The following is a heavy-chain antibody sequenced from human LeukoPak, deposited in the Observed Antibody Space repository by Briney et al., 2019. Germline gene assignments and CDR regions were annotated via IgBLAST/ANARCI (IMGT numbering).Heavy chain of an antibody. Sequence: GGSLRLSCAASGFTFSSYAMSWVRQAPGKGLEWVSTISGSGGSTYYADSVKGRFNISRDNSKNTLYLQMNSLRAEDTAAYYCAKLWDSGTYFYFDYWGQGTLVTVSS. V-gene: IGHV3-23*01. CDR3: AKLWDSGTYFYFDY. J-gene: IGHJ4*02. CDR2: ISGSGGST. D-gene: IGHD1-26*01. CDR1: GFTFSSYA.